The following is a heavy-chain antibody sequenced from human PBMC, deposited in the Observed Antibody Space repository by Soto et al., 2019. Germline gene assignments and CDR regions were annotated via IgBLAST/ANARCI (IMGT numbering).Heavy chain of an antibody. CDR3: ARNERDAAMAPN. Sequence: GGSLRLSCAASGFTFSSYSMNWVRQAPGKGLQWVSSISRDADATYYADYVKGRFTISRDNSKNTLYLQMNSLRAEDTAVYYCARNERDAAMAPNWGQGTLVTV. CDR2: ISRDADAT. J-gene: IGHJ4*02. V-gene: IGHV3-23*01. CDR1: GFTFSSYS. D-gene: IGHD5-18*01.